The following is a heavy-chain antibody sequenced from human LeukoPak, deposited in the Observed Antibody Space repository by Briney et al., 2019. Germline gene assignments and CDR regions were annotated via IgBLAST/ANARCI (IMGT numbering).Heavy chain of an antibody. Sequence: SETLSLTCTVSGGSISVTNYYWSWIRQPPGKGLEWIGHTSYSRSTNYNPSLKSRVTISLDTSENQFSLKLSSVTAADTAIYYCARRVGSAVAGYNYGFGPWGQGTLVTVSS. V-gene: IGHV4-59*08. D-gene: IGHD6-19*01. J-gene: IGHJ5*02. CDR3: ARRVGSAVAGYNYGFGP. CDR1: GGSISVTNYY. CDR2: TSYSRST.